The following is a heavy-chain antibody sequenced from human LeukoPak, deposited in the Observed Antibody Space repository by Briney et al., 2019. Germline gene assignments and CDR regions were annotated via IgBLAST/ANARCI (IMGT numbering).Heavy chain of an antibody. CDR3: ARGWAFDI. CDR2: IYYSGST. D-gene: IGHD6-19*01. Sequence: SETLSLTCTVSGGSISSSSYYWSWVRQPPGKGLEWIGYIYYSGSTNYNPSLKSRVTISVDTSKNQFSLKLSSVTAADTAVYYCARGWAFDIWGQGTMVTVSS. V-gene: IGHV4-61*05. CDR1: GGSISSSSYY. J-gene: IGHJ3*02.